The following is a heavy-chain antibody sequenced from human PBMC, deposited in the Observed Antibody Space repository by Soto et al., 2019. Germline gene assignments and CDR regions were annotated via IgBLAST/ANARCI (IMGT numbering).Heavy chain of an antibody. J-gene: IGHJ6*02. CDR3: ARDHPIVVVPAATGGYYYYYGMDV. V-gene: IGHV1-69*04. CDR2: IIPILGIA. Sequence: SVKVSCKASGGTFSSYTISWVRQAPGQGLEWMGRIIPILGIANYAQKFQGRVTITADKSTSTAYMELSSLRSEDTAVYYCARDHPIVVVPAATGGYYYYYGMDVWGQGTTVTVSS. CDR1: GGTFSSYT. D-gene: IGHD2-2*01.